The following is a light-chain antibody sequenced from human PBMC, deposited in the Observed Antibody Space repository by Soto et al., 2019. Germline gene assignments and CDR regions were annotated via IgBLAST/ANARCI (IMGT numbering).Light chain of an antibody. J-gene: IGKJ5*01. CDR1: QNIIRH. CDR3: QQSYNVPIT. CDR2: AAS. V-gene: IGKV1-39*01. Sequence: DIQMTQSPSSLSASVGDSITTPCRAGQNIIRHLNCYHQRPGRAPRLLIYAASSLQSGVPSRFSGTGSGTDFSLSIRSLQPEDFGTYYCQQSYNVPITFGPGTRLEI.